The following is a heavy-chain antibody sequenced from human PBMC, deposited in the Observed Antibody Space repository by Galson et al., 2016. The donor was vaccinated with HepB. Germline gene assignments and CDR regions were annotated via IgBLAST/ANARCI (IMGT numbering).Heavy chain of an antibody. J-gene: IGHJ4*02. CDR3: ASDSGYNEHGGFDN. CDR2: INGDGTIT. Sequence: SLRLSCAASGFTFSTNWMHWVRQAPGKGLVWVSRINGDGTITDYADSVKGRFTISRDNSRNTLFLQMSSLRVDDTAVYYCASDSGYNEHGGFDNWGQGTLVTVSS. D-gene: IGHD6-25*01. V-gene: IGHV3-74*01. CDR1: GFTFSTNW.